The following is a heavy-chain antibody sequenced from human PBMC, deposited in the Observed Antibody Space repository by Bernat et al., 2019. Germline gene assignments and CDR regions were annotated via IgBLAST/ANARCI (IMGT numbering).Heavy chain of an antibody. J-gene: IGHJ3*02. CDR2: IKQDGSEK. CDR1: GFTFSSYW. Sequence: EVQLVESGGGLVQPGGSLRLSCAASGFTFSSYWMSWVRQAPGKGLEWVANIKQDGSEKYYVDSVKGRFTISRDNAKNSLYLQMNSLRAEDTAVYYCARDRLRYFDWLSADAFDIRGQGTMVTVSS. V-gene: IGHV3-7*04. CDR3: ARDRLRYFDWLSADAFDI. D-gene: IGHD3-9*01.